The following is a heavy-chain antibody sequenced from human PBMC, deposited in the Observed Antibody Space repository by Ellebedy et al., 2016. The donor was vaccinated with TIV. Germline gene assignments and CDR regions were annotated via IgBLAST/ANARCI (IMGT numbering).Heavy chain of an antibody. J-gene: IGHJ4*02. CDR2: IYFSGTT. Sequence: MPSETLSLTCTVSGGSISSYSYYWGWIRQPPGKGLAWVASIYFSGTTFYNPSLRSLVTISVYTSKNQFSLKLSSVTAADTAVYYCARLWPDWGQGTLVTVSS. CDR3: ARLWPD. CDR1: GGSISSYSYY. V-gene: IGHV4-39*01. D-gene: IGHD2-21*01.